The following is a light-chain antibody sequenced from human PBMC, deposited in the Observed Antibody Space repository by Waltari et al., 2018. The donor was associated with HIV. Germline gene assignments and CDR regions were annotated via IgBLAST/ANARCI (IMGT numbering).Light chain of an antibody. CDR2: ANM. V-gene: IGLV1-51*01. J-gene: IGLJ3*02. CDR3: GPWDSSLGGWV. CDR1: DSNIWRNY. Sequence: QSVLTQPPSVSAAPGQKVTISCSGSDSNIWRNYVSWYKHLPGAAPKLLIYANMKRPSGCPDRSSGSNSGTSATLGITGLQTGYEADHYCGPWDSSLGGWVFGGGTKLAVL.